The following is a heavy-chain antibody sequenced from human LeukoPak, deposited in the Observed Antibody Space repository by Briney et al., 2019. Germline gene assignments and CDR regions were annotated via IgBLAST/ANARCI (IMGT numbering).Heavy chain of an antibody. D-gene: IGHD3-22*01. CDR2: INHSGST. CDR3: ARGGYVIDY. V-gene: IGHV4-34*01. CDR1: GGSISSYY. Sequence: PSETLSLTCTVSGGSISSYYWSWIRQPPGKGLEWIGEINHSGSTNYNPSLKSRVTISVDTSKSQFTLKLSSVTAADTAVYYCARGGYVIDYWGQGTLVTVSS. J-gene: IGHJ4*02.